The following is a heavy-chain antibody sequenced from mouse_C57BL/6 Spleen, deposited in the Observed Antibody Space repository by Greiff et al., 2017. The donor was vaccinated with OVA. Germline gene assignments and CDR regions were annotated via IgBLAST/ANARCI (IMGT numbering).Heavy chain of an antibody. Sequence: QVQLKQPGAELVKPGASVKLSCKASGYTFTSYWMHWVKQRPGQGLEWIGMIHPNSGSTNYNEKFKSKATLTVDKSSSTAYMQLSSLTSEDSAVYYCARGPLYDGYWEDAIDYWGQGTSVTVSS. CDR2: IHPNSGST. V-gene: IGHV1-64*01. J-gene: IGHJ4*01. CDR1: GYTFTSYW. D-gene: IGHD2-3*01. CDR3: ARGPLYDGYWEDAIDY.